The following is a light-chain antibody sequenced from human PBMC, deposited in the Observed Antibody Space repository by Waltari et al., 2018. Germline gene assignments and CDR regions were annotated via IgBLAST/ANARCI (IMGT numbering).Light chain of an antibody. V-gene: IGLV2-14*03. CDR2: DVS. Sequence: QSALTQPASVSGSPGQSITISCTGTTSDVGGYNYVSWYQHHPGKAPKLMISDVSNRPSGVSDRFSGSKSGNTASLTISGLQTEDEDDDYCSSYSRSSTFYVFGTGTKVTVL. CDR3: SSYSRSSTFYV. CDR1: TSDVGGYNY. J-gene: IGLJ1*01.